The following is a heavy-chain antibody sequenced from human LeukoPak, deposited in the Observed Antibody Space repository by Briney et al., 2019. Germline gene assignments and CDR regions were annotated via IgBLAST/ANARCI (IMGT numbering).Heavy chain of an antibody. CDR1: GYTFTGYH. CDR2: INPNSGGT. D-gene: IGHD6-19*01. CDR3: ARRTSYSSVSWFDP. V-gene: IGHV1-2*02. Sequence: ASVKVSCKASGYTFTGYHVHWVRQAPGQGLEWMGWINPNSGGTNYAQKFQGRVTMTRDTSISTAYMELSRLRSDDAAVYYCARRTSYSSVSWFDPWGQGTLVTVSS. J-gene: IGHJ5*02.